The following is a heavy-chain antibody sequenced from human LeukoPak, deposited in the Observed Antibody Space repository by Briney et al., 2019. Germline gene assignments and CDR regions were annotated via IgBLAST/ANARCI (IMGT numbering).Heavy chain of an antibody. D-gene: IGHD3-22*01. Sequence: PGGSLRLSCAASGFTFSGSAMHWVRQASGKGLGWVGRIRSKANSYATSYGASVKGRFTISRDDSKNTAYLQMNSLKTEDTAVYYCTRRYYHDSSGYFNGDYWGQGTLVTVSS. J-gene: IGHJ4*02. CDR1: GFTFSGSA. V-gene: IGHV3-73*01. CDR2: IRSKANSYAT. CDR3: TRRYYHDSSGYFNGDY.